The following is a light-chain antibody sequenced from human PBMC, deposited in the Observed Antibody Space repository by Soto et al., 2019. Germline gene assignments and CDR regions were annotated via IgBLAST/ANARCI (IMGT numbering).Light chain of an antibody. CDR1: QSVSSSY. J-gene: IGKJ4*01. CDR2: GAS. CDR3: QQYGSSQLT. V-gene: IGKV3-20*01. Sequence: EIGLTQSPGTLSLSPGERATLCCRASQSVSSSYLAWYQQKPGQAPRLLIYGASSRATGIPDRFSGSGSGTDFTLTISRLEPEDFAVYYCQQYGSSQLTFGGGTKVEIK.